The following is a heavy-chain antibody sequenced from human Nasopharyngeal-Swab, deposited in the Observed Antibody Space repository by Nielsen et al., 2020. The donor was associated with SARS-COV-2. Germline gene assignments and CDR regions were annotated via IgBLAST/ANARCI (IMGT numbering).Heavy chain of an antibody. Sequence: GESLKISCAASGFTFSNYEMNWVRQAPGKGPEWVSYIGGGGSPIYYTDSVKGRFTIPRDNAEKSLYLQMSSLRAEDTAVYYCVRASRAWSWGQGTLLTVSS. CDR3: VRASRAWS. D-gene: IGHD2-8*02. CDR2: IGGGGSPI. J-gene: IGHJ5*02. V-gene: IGHV3-48*03. CDR1: GFTFSNYE.